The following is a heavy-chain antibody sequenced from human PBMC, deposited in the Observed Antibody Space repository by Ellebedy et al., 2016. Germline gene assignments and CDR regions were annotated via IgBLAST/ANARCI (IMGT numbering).Heavy chain of an antibody. CDR1: GFTLSNAW. CDR2: SKRKLECGTS. D-gene: IGHD4-17*01. CDR3: TTETGDRIFDS. J-gene: IGHJ4*02. V-gene: IGHV3-15*01. Sequence: GESLKISCAASGFTLSNAWVSWVRQAPGKGLEWVGRSKRKLECGTSDYAAPVEGRFHISRDDSKNTLSLQMNSLETEDTAVYYCTTETGDRIFDSWGQGTLVTVSS.